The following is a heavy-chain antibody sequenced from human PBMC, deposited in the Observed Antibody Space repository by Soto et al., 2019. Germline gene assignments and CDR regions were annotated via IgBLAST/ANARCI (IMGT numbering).Heavy chain of an antibody. CDR2: VIPIFGTP. CDR1: GGTFSTYA. D-gene: IGHD2-15*01. J-gene: IGHJ6*02. Sequence: QVQLVQSGAEVKKPGSSVKVSCKAPGGTFSTYAISWVRQAPGQGLEWMGGVIPIFGTPKYAQKFQGRVTITAEEYTSTGHMELRSLRAEDAAVYYCARSQGGSSSLDIYYYYYYGMDVWGQGTTVTVSS. CDR3: ARSQGGSSSLDIYYYYYYGMDV. V-gene: IGHV1-69*01.